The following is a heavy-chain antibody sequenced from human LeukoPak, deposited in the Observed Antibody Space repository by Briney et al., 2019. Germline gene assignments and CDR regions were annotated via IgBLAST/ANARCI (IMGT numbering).Heavy chain of an antibody. CDR3: ARDSPPYSYGNTGFDY. Sequence: PGGSLRLSCAASGFTFSSYAMHWVRQAPGKGLEWVAVISCDGSNKYYADSVKGRFTISRDNSKNTLYLQMNSLGAEDTAVYYCARDSPPYSYGNTGFDYWGQGTLVTVSS. D-gene: IGHD5-18*01. CDR1: GFTFSSYA. J-gene: IGHJ4*02. CDR2: ISCDGSNK. V-gene: IGHV3-30-3*01.